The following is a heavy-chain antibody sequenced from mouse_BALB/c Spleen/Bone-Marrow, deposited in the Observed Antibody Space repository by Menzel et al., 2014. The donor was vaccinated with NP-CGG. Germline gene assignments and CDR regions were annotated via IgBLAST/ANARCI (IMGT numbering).Heavy chain of an antibody. CDR1: GYTFTSYW. J-gene: IGHJ1*01. CDR2: IYPSDNYT. CDR3: TRQDYYGNSYWYFDV. V-gene: IGHV1-59*01. D-gene: IGHD1-1*01. Sequence: QVQLQQSGADLVRPGASVKLSCKASGYTFTSYWINWVKQRPGQGLEWIGIIYPSDNYTNYNQKFRDKATLTVDTSSSTAFMQLGSPTSEDSAVYYCTRQDYYGNSYWYFDVWGAGTTVTVSS.